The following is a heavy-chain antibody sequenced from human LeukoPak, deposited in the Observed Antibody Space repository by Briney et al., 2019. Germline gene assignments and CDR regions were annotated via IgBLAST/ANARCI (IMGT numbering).Heavy chain of an antibody. CDR3: AREVQVVPAATHYYYYYYMDV. V-gene: IGHV1-69*13. D-gene: IGHD2-2*01. CDR2: IIPIFGTA. Sequence: ASVKVSCKASGGTFSSYAISWVRQAPGQGLEWMGGIIPIFGTANYAQKFQGRVTITADESTSTAYMELSSLSSEDTAVYYCAREVQVVPAATHYYYYYYMDVWGKGTTVTVSS. J-gene: IGHJ6*03. CDR1: GGTFSSYA.